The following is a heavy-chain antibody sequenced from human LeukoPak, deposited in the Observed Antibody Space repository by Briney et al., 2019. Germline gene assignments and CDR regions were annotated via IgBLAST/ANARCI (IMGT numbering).Heavy chain of an antibody. CDR1: GLTFSSYD. CDR2: IGATGDT. Sequence: GGSLRLSCAASGLTFSSYDMHWVRQAAGKGLEWVSSIGATGDTYYIDSVEGRFTISRENAKKSLYLQVSSLRVEDTAVYFCVLGAYWNDDKNAFHIWGPGTMVIVSS. V-gene: IGHV3-13*01. J-gene: IGHJ3*02. D-gene: IGHD1-1*01. CDR3: VLGAYWNDDKNAFHI.